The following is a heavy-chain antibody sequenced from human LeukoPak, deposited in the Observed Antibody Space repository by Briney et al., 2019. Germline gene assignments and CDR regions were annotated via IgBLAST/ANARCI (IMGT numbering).Heavy chain of an antibody. D-gene: IGHD3-22*01. CDR3: ARAGYYDSSGYYYKD. J-gene: IGHJ4*02. Sequence: GGSLRLSCVFSGFTFSSYEMNWVRQAPGKGLEWVSYISSSGSAKYYADSVTGRFTISRDNAKKSLYLQMSSLRAEDTAVYYFARAGYYDSSGYYYKDWGQGTLVTVSS. V-gene: IGHV3-48*03. CDR1: GFTFSSYE. CDR2: ISSSGSAK.